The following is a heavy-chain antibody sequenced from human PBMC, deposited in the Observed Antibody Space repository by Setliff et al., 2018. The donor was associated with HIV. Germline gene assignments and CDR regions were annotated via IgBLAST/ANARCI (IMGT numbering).Heavy chain of an antibody. Sequence: PSETLSLTCTVSGGSISSGSYYWSWIRQPAGKGLEWIGHIHTSGSSSYNPPLKSRVIITLNTSKNQISLKLNSVTAADTAVYYCARDLLGSSSLVDYWGQGTLVTVSS. D-gene: IGHD6-6*01. J-gene: IGHJ4*02. CDR1: GGSISSGSYY. CDR3: ARDLLGSSSLVDY. V-gene: IGHV4-61*09. CDR2: IHTSGSS.